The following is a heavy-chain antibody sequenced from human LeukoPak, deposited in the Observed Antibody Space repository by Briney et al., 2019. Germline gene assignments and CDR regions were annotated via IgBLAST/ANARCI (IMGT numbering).Heavy chain of an antibody. CDR1: GGSFSGYY. D-gene: IGHD2-15*01. CDR2: INHSGST. Sequence: SETLSLTCAVYGGSFSGYYWSWIRQPPGKGLEWIGEINHSGSTNYNPSLKSRVTISVDTSKNQFSLKLSSVTAADTAVYYCARSVRGYCSGGSCYPDAFDIWGQGTMVTVSS. J-gene: IGHJ3*02. CDR3: ARSVRGYCSGGSCYPDAFDI. V-gene: IGHV4-34*01.